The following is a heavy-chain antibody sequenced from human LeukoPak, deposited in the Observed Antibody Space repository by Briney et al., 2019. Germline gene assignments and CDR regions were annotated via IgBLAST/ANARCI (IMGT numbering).Heavy chain of an antibody. D-gene: IGHD3-10*01. Sequence: PGXXLRLSCAASGFTFSSYEMNWVRQAPGKGLEWVSYNSSSGSTIYYADSVKGRFTISRDNAKNSLYLQMNSLRAEDTAVYYCARDILNYYGSGRDIDYWGQGTLVTVSS. CDR1: GFTFSSYE. CDR2: NSSSGSTI. J-gene: IGHJ4*02. CDR3: ARDILNYYGSGRDIDY. V-gene: IGHV3-48*03.